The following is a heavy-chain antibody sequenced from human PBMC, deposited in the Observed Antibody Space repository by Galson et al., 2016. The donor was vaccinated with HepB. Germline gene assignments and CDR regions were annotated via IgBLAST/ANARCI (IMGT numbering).Heavy chain of an antibody. Sequence: SVKVSCKASEYSFTDYYIHWLRQAPGQGLEWMGWINPKSGVTHYAQKFKGRVTLTRDTSVSTAYMEVTSLKSDDTACYYCAKVADSPGFYYLGRFDYWGKGTLITVSS. J-gene: IGHJ4*02. CDR1: EYSFTDYY. V-gene: IGHV1-2*02. CDR3: AKVADSPGFYYLGRFDY. CDR2: INPKSGVT. D-gene: IGHD3-22*01.